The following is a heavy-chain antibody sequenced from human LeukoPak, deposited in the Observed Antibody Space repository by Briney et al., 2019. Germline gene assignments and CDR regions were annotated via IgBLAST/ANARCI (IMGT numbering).Heavy chain of an antibody. J-gene: IGHJ3*02. CDR2: IYHSGST. D-gene: IGHD2-15*01. CDR3: ARALSGGWPWAFEI. V-gene: IGHV4-4*02. Sequence: SETLSLTCVVSGGFVRSSNWWTWVRQPPGKGLEWIGEIYHSGSTNYNPSLKSRVTISVDKSKNQFSLKLSSVTAADTAVYYCARALSGGWPWAFEIWGPGTMVTVSS. CDR1: GGFVRSSNW.